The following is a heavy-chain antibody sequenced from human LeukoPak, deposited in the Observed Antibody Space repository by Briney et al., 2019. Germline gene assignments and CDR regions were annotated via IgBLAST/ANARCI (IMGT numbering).Heavy chain of an antibody. CDR1: GLIFSNYA. D-gene: IGHD6-13*01. J-gene: IGHJ4*02. V-gene: IGHV3-23*01. CDR3: ASRPFGKGGYYFNY. Sequence: SGGSLRLFCAVSGLIFSNYAMSWVRQAPGKGLEWVSSVSDGGGSTYYADSVKRRFTVSRDNSKNTLYLQINSLRAEDTAVYYCASRPFGKGGYYFNYWGQGALVTVSS. CDR2: VSDGGGST.